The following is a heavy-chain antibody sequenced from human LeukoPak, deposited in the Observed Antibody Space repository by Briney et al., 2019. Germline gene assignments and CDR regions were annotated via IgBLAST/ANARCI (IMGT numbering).Heavy chain of an antibody. Sequence: PSETLSLTCTVSGGSISSGSYYWSWIRQPAGKGLEWIGRIYTTGSTKYNPSLKSRVTISADTSKNQFSLKLSSVTAADTAVHYCARDWNRYAYWGQGTLVTVSS. D-gene: IGHD1-1*01. V-gene: IGHV4-61*02. CDR3: ARDWNRYAY. CDR1: GGSISSGSYY. CDR2: IYTTGST. J-gene: IGHJ4*02.